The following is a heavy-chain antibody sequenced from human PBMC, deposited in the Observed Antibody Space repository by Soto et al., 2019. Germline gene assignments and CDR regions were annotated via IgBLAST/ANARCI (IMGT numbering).Heavy chain of an antibody. J-gene: IGHJ6*02. CDR3: ARGNFYYGMDV. V-gene: IGHV4-34*01. CDR2: FSDSGST. Sequence: WTWIRQPPGKGLEWIGEFSDSGSTNYNPSLKSRVTISEDMSKSQFSLKLSSVTAADTAVYYCARGNFYYGMDVWGQGTTVTVSS.